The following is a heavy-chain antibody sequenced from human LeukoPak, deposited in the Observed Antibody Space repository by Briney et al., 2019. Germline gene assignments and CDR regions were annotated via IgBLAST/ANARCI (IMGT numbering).Heavy chain of an antibody. CDR3: ARSSDYVFDY. D-gene: IGHD4-17*01. CDR2: IYPGDSDT. Sequence: GESLKISCKGSGYSFAINWIGWVRQMPGKGLEWMVVIYPGDSDTRYSPSFQGQVTISADMSISTAYLQWSSLKASDTAMYYCARSSDYVFDYWGQGTLVTVSS. J-gene: IGHJ4*02. CDR1: GYSFAINW. V-gene: IGHV5-51*01.